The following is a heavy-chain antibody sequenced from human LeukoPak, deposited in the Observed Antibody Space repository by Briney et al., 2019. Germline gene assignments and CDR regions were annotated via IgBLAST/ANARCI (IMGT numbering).Heavy chain of an antibody. J-gene: IGHJ4*02. Sequence: GGSLRLSCAASGFTFSSSAMSWVRQAPGKGLEWVSAISNNGGYTYYADSVQGRFTISRDNSKSTLCLQMNSLRAEDTAVYYCAKQLGYCSDGSCYFPYWGQGTLITVSS. CDR3: AKQLGYCSDGSCYFPY. CDR2: ISNNGGYT. V-gene: IGHV3-23*01. CDR1: GFTFSSSA. D-gene: IGHD2-15*01.